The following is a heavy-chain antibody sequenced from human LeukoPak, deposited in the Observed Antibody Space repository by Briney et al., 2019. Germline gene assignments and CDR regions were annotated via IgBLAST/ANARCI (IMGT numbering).Heavy chain of an antibody. CDR3: ARDGSIAAAFFDY. D-gene: IGHD6-13*01. J-gene: IGHJ4*02. V-gene: IGHV1-69*04. CDR2: IIPILGIA. CDR1: GGTFSSYA. Sequence: GASVEVSCKASGGTFSSYAISWVRQAPGQGLEWMGRIIPILGIANYAQKFQGRVTITADKSTSTAYMELSSLRSEDTAVYYCARDGSIAAAFFDYWGQGTLVTVSS.